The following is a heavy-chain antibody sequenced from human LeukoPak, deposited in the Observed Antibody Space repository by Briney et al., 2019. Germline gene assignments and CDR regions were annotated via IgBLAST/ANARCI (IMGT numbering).Heavy chain of an antibody. CDR1: GYTFTSYG. CDR3: ARDPENYYDSSGYYSRGAFDI. CDR2: ISAYNGNT. V-gene: IGHV1-18*01. D-gene: IGHD3-22*01. Sequence: ASVKVSCKASGYTFTSYGISWVRQAPGQRLEWMGWISAYNGNTNYAQKLQGRVTMTTDTSTSTAYMELRSLRSDDTAVYYCARDPENYYDSSGYYSRGAFDIWGQGTMVTVSS. J-gene: IGHJ3*02.